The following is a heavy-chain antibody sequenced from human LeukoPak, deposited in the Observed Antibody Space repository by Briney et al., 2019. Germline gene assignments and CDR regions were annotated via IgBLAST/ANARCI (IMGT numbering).Heavy chain of an antibody. CDR3: TRVLPVGVGRLYGMDV. CDR1: GGSISSYC. Sequence: SETLSLTCTVSGGSISSYCWSWIRQPPGKGLEWIGYIYYSGSTNYNPSLKSRVTISVDTSKNQFSLKLSSVTAADTAVYYCTRVLPVGVGRLYGMDVWGQGTTVTVSS. D-gene: IGHD1-26*01. J-gene: IGHJ6*02. V-gene: IGHV4-59*01. CDR2: IYYSGST.